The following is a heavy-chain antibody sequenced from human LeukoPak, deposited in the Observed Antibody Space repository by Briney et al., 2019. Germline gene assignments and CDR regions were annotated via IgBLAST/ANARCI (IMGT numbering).Heavy chain of an antibody. Sequence: GGSLRLSCAASGFTSDDYAIHWVRQAPGKGLEWVSGISWNSGSIGYADSVKGRFTISRDNAKNSLYLQMNSLRAEDMALYYCAKDKRGNYDSSGYYDYWGQGTLVTVSS. V-gene: IGHV3-9*02. CDR1: GFTSDDYA. CDR2: ISWNSGSI. CDR3: AKDKRGNYDSSGYYDY. J-gene: IGHJ4*02. D-gene: IGHD3-22*01.